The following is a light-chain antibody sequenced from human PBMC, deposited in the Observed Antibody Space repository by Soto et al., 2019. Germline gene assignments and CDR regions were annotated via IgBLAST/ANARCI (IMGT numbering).Light chain of an antibody. V-gene: IGKV3D-20*02. CDR2: GAS. J-gene: IGKJ1*01. CDR3: QQSFSTPRT. Sequence: EIVLTQSPATLSLSPGERATLSCRASQSVSSSYLAWYQQKPGQAPRLLIYGASSRATGIPDRFGGSGSGTDFTLTISSLQPEDFGTYYCQQSFSTPRTFGQGTKVDIK. CDR1: QSVSSSY.